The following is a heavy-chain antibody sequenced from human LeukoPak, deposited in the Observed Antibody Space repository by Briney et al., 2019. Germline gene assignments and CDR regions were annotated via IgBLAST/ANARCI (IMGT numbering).Heavy chain of an antibody. CDR2: IGGGGAST. CDR1: GYSLTNYA. Sequence: PRGSLRLSCAPAGYSLTNYAMSWVRHAPGERRGWVSTIGGGGASTFYADSVRGRFTISRDNSKNTLYLQMNNLSADDAAVYSCAKSWRSCSSTNCQGDYWGLGTLVTVSS. CDR3: AKSWRSCSSTNCQGDY. D-gene: IGHD2-2*01. J-gene: IGHJ4*02. V-gene: IGHV3-23*01.